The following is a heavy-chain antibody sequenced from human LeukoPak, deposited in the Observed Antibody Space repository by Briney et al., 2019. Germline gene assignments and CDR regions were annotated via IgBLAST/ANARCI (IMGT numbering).Heavy chain of an antibody. J-gene: IGHJ5*02. Sequence: SETLSLTCTVSGGSISSYCWSWIRQPPGKGLEWIGYIYYSGSTNYNPSLKSRVTISVDTSKNQFSLKLSSVTAADTAVYYCAGEQLVNSWFDPWGQGTLVTVSS. D-gene: IGHD6-13*01. CDR2: IYYSGST. CDR3: AGEQLVNSWFDP. CDR1: GGSISSYC. V-gene: IGHV4-59*01.